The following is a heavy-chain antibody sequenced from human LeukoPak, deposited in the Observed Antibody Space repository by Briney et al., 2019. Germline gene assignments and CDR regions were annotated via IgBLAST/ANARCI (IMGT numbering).Heavy chain of an antibody. D-gene: IGHD2-2*01. CDR2: IIPILGIA. J-gene: IGHJ5*02. CDR1: VGTFSSYA. CDR3: ARGQHQLLLMYNCFDP. Sequence: SVKVSCKASVGTFSSYAISWVRQAPGQGLEWMGRIIPILGIANYAQKFQGRVTITADKSTSTAYMELSSLRSEDTAVYYCARGQHQLLLMYNCFDPRGQRKLVTVSS. V-gene: IGHV1-69*04.